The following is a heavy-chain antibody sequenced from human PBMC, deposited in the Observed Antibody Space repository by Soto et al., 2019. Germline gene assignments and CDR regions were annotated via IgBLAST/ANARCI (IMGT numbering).Heavy chain of an antibody. D-gene: IGHD6-13*01. J-gene: IGHJ4*02. CDR3: ARGERQQQRDY. Sequence: SETLSLTCAVSGDSISSDKWWSWVRQPPGKELEWIGEVYHSGNTNYNPSLKSRVIISVDKSKNQFSLKLSSVTDADTAMYYCARGERQQQRDYWGQGTLVTVSS. CDR2: VYHSGNT. V-gene: IGHV4-4*02. CDR1: GDSISSDKW.